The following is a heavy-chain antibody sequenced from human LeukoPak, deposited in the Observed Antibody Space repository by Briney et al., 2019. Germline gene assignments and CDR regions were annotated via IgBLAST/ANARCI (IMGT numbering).Heavy chain of an antibody. V-gene: IGHV3-30*18. CDR1: GFTFSSYG. CDR3: AKDKDFWSGYSRGLPYFYGMDV. D-gene: IGHD3-3*01. CDR2: ISYDGSNK. Sequence: GRSLRLSCAASGFTFSSYGMHWVRQAPGKGLEWVAVISYDGSNKYYADSVEGRFTISRDNAKNTLYLQMNSLRAEDTAVYYCAKDKDFWSGYSRGLPYFYGMDVWGQGTTVTVSS. J-gene: IGHJ6*02.